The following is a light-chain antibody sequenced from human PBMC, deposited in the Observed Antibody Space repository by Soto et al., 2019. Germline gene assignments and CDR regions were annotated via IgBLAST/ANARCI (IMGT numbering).Light chain of an antibody. J-gene: IGKJ5*01. CDR2: DAS. CDR3: QQYENLPT. CDR1: QNINNY. V-gene: IGKV1-33*01. Sequence: IQLTQSPSSLSASVGERVTITCQASQNINNYLSWYQQKPGRAPKLLIYDASNLEAGVPSRFRGSGSGTDFTFTISRLQPEDIATYYCQQYENLPTFGQGTRLEIK.